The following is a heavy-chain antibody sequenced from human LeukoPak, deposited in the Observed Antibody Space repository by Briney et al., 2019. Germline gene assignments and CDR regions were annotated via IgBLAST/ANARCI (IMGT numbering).Heavy chain of an antibody. CDR2: IYYNRST. V-gene: IGHV4-59*01. J-gene: IGHJ5*02. D-gene: IGHD7-27*01. Sequence: SETLSLTCTVSGGSISSYYWNWIRQPPGKGLEWIGYIYYNRSTDYNPSLKSRVTISVDSSKNQFSLKLSSVTAADTAVYYCASSGDRLSAFDPWGQGTLVTVSS. CDR3: ASSGDRLSAFDP. CDR1: GGSISSYY.